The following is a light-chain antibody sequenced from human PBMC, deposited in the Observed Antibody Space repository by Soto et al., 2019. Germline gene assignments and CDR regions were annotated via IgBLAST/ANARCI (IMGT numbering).Light chain of an antibody. J-gene: IGLJ1*01. Sequence: QSALTQRRSVSGSPGQSVTISCTGNRSDIGGYNFVSWYQQHPGQAPKLIIYDVIKRPSGVPDRFSGSKSGNTASLTIYGLQAADEADYYCCSYAGGYTHVFGTGTKVTVL. CDR1: RSDIGGYNF. CDR2: DVI. CDR3: CSYAGGYTHV. V-gene: IGLV2-11*01.